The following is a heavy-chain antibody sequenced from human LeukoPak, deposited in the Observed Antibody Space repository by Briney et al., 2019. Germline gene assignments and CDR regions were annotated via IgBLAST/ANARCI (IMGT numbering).Heavy chain of an antibody. J-gene: IGHJ4*02. V-gene: IGHV1-2*02. CDR3: ARVPVAVAGRDY. Sequence: GASVEVSCKASGYTFTGYYMHWVRQAPGQGLEWMGWINPNSGGTNYAQKFQGRVTMTRDTSISTAYMELSRLRSDDTAVYYCARVPVAVAGRDYWGQGTLVTVSS. CDR1: GYTFTGYY. CDR2: INPNSGGT. D-gene: IGHD6-19*01.